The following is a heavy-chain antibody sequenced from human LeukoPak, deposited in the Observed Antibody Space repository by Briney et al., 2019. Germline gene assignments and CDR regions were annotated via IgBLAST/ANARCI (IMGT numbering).Heavy chain of an antibody. CDR1: GFTFSSYS. CDR2: ISSSSSYI. D-gene: IGHD4-23*01. Sequence: GGSLRLSCAASGFTFSSYSMNWVRQASGKGLEWVSSISSSSSYIYYADSVKGRFTISRDNAKNSLYLQMNSLRAEDTAVYYCARLATGQYGGNIDYWGQGTLVTVSS. V-gene: IGHV3-21*01. J-gene: IGHJ4*02. CDR3: ARLATGQYGGNIDY.